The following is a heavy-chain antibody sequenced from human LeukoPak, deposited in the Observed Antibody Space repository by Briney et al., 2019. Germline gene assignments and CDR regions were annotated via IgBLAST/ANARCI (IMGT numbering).Heavy chain of an antibody. V-gene: IGHV3-9*01. Sequence: PGGSLRLSCAASGLTFDDYAMHWVRQAPGKGLEWVSGISWNSGSIGYADSVKGRFTISRDNAKNSLYLQMNSLRAEDTAVYYCARLQDHWGQGTLVTVSS. CDR2: ISWNSGSI. J-gene: IGHJ4*02. CDR1: GLTFDDYA. CDR3: ARLQDH.